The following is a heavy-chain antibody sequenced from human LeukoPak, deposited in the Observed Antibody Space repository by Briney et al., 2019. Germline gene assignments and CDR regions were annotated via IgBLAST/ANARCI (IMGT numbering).Heavy chain of an antibody. D-gene: IGHD6-19*01. CDR3: ARDSSVAGDFDY. CDR1: GFTFSSYS. V-gene: IGHV3-21*01. J-gene: IGHJ4*02. Sequence: GGSLRLSCAASGFTFSSYSMNWVRQAPGKGLEWVSSISRSSSYIYYADSVKGRFTISRDNAKNSLYLQMNSLRAEDTAVYYCARDSSVAGDFDYWGQGTLVTVSS. CDR2: ISRSSSYI.